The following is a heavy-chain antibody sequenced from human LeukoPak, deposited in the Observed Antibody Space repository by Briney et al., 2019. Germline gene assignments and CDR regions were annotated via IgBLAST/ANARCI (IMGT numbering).Heavy chain of an antibody. CDR1: GFTFSSYG. CDR3: AKVKDIVVVPAATYFDY. D-gene: IGHD2-2*01. CDR2: IRYDGSNK. J-gene: IGHJ4*02. V-gene: IGHV3-30*02. Sequence: GGSLRLSCAASGFTFSSYGMHWVRQAPGKGLEWVAFIRYDGSNKYYAASVKGRFTISRDNSKNTLYLQMNSLRAEDTAVYYCAKVKDIVVVPAATYFDYWGQGTLVTVSS.